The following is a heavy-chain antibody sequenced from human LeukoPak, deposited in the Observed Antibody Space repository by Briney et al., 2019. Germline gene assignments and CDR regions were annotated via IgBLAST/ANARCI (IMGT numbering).Heavy chain of an antibody. CDR3: TRRRDREAFDL. D-gene: IGHD1-14*01. Sequence: GGSLRLSCEASGFTLSNYWMYWVRQAPGKGLVWVSRIDNDGSSTIYADSVRGRFTISRDNANNTLYLQMNSLRADDTAVYYCTRRRDREAFDLWGQGTMVTVSS. V-gene: IGHV3-74*01. J-gene: IGHJ3*01. CDR2: IDNDGSST. CDR1: GFTLSNYW.